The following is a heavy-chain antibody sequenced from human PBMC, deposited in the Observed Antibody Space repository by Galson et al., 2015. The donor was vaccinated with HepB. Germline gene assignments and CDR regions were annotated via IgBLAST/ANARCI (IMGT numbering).Heavy chain of an antibody. J-gene: IGHJ3*02. Sequence: ETLSLTCTVSGGSISSYYWSWIRQPPGKGLEWIGYIYYSGSTNYNPSLKSRVTISVDTSKNQFSLKLSSVTAADTAVYYCARPHDYGDYRRAFDIWGQGTMVTVSS. CDR3: ARPHDYGDYRRAFDI. D-gene: IGHD4-17*01. CDR1: GGSISSYY. CDR2: IYYSGST. V-gene: IGHV4-59*08.